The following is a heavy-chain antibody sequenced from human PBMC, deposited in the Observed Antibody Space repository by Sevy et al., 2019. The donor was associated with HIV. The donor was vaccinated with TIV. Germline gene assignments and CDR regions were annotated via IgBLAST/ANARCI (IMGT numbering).Heavy chain of an antibody. D-gene: IGHD3-10*01. CDR2: IRSKANSYAT. CDR3: TSHGSGSYFSRDY. J-gene: IGHJ4*02. CDR1: GFTFSGSA. V-gene: IGHV3-73*01. Sequence: GGSLRLSCAASGFTFSGSAMHWVRQASGKGLEWVGRIRSKANSYATAYAASVKVRFTISRDDSKNTAYLQMNSLKTEDTAVYYCTSHGSGSYFSRDYWGQGTLVTVSS.